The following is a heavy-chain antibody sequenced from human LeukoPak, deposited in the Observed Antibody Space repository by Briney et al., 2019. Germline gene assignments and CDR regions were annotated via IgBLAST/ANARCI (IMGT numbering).Heavy chain of an antibody. CDR3: ARETSSGYPYYFDY. J-gene: IGHJ4*02. D-gene: IGHD3-22*01. V-gene: IGHV4-4*07. CDR2: IYTSGST. CDR1: GGSISSYY. Sequence: SETLSLTCTVSGGSISSYYWSWIRQPAGKGLEWIGRIYTSGSTNYNPSLKSRVTISVDKSMNQFSLKLSSVTAADTAVYYCARETSSGYPYYFDYWGQGTLVTVSS.